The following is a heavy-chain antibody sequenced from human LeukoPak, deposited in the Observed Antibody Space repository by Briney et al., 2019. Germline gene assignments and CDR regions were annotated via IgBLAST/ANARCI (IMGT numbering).Heavy chain of an antibody. J-gene: IGHJ4*02. V-gene: IGHV4-59*11. D-gene: IGHD3-3*01. CDR3: ASGTVFGVITQQYFHY. Sequence: SETLSLTCSVSAGSISTPYWHWIRQSPGKGLEWIGFVFYGGMTNYNPSLKSRVTISLDTSKNQFSLKLTSVTAADTAVYYCASGTVFGVITQQYFHYWGQGTRVTVSS. CDR2: VFYGGMT. CDR1: AGSISTPY.